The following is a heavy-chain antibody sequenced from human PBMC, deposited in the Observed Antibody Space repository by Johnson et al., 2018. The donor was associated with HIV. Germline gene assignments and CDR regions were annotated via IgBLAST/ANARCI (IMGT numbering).Heavy chain of an antibody. CDR3: AGQVRAFDI. J-gene: IGHJ3*02. CDR1: GFTFNSYA. CDR2: ISYDGSNK. D-gene: IGHD6-19*01. V-gene: IGHV3-30-3*01. Sequence: QLVESGGGVVQPGRSLRLSCAASGFTFNSYAMHWVRQAPGRGLEWVAVISYDGSNKYYADSVKGRFTISRDNSMHTMYLQMNSLRAEDTAVYYCAGQVRAFDIWGQGTMVTVSS.